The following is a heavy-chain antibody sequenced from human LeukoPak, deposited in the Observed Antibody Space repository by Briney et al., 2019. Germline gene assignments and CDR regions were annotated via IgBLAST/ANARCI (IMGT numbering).Heavy chain of an antibody. Sequence: GESLKISRKFSGYTLTNYWIGWVRQMPGKGLEWMGIIQPDDSNTGYSPSFQGQVTISADRSISTAYLQWSSLKASDTAIYYCAIWPRGGTNCYFDFWGQGTLVAVSS. D-gene: IGHD2-2*01. V-gene: IGHV5-51*01. CDR2: IQPDDSNT. CDR1: GYTLTNYW. J-gene: IGHJ4*02. CDR3: AIWPRGGTNCYFDF.